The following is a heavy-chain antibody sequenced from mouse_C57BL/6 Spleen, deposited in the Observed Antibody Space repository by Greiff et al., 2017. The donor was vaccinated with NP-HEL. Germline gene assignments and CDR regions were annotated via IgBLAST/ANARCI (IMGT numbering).Heavy chain of an antibody. Sequence: EVKLVESEGGLVQPGSSMKLSCTASGFTFSDYYMAWVRQVPEKGLEWVANINYDGSSTYYLDSLKSRFIISRDNAKNILYLQMSSLKSEDTATYYCARDAGGTGAMDYWGQGTSVTVSS. CDR2: INYDGSST. CDR1: GFTFSDYY. D-gene: IGHD4-1*01. V-gene: IGHV5-16*01. J-gene: IGHJ4*01. CDR3: ARDAGGTGAMDY.